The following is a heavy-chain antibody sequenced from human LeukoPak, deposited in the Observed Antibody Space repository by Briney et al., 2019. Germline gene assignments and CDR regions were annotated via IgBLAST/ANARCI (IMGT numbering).Heavy chain of an antibody. D-gene: IGHD1-1*01. CDR3: ARDCRLNCARQPGFDS. V-gene: IGHV3-48*02. Sequence: GGSLRLSCAASGFTFSSYAMNWVRQAPGGGLEWGSYISSGSSPINYADSVKGRFTISRDNAKNSLYLQMNSLRDEDTAVYYCARDCRLNCARQPGFDSWGQGTLVTVSS. J-gene: IGHJ5*01. CDR1: GFTFSSYA. CDR2: ISSGSSPI.